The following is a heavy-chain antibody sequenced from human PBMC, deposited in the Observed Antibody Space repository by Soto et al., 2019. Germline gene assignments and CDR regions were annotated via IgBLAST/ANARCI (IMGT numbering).Heavy chain of an antibody. CDR3: ARVHYYDSSGYYPNFDY. CDR2: MNTNSDNT. J-gene: IGHJ4*02. V-gene: IGHV1-8*02. Sequence: ASVKVSCKTSGGPFSNDIINWVRQATGQGLEWMGRMNTNSDNTGYAQKIQSRTTMTRNTSISTAYIEMSSIRSENTAEYYCARVHYYDSSGYYPNFDYWGQGTLVTVSS. D-gene: IGHD3-22*01. CDR1: GGPFSNDI.